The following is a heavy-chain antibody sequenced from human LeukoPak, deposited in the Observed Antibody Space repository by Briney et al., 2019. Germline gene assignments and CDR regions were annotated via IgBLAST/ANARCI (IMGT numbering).Heavy chain of an antibody. CDR1: GYTFTNYG. V-gene: IGHV1-18*04. CDR3: ARVPPSAHQVFSSDY. D-gene: IGHD1-14*01. J-gene: IGHJ4*02. CDR2: ISANNSET. Sequence: ASVKVSCKASGYTFTNYGISWVRQAPGQGLEWMSWISANNSETRYAQNFQGRVTMTTDTSTTTAYMELRSLRSDDTAVYYCARVPPSAHQVFSSDYWGQGTQVTVSS.